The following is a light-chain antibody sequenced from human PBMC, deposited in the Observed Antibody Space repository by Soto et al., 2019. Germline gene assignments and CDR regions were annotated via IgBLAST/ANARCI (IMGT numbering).Light chain of an antibody. Sequence: NFMLTQPHSVSESPGKTVTISCTRSSGSIASNYVQWYQQRPGSSPTTVIYEDNQRPSGVPDRFSGSIDSSSNSASLTISGLKTEDEADYYCQSYDSSNPVVSGGGTKLTVL. CDR3: QSYDSSNPVV. CDR2: EDN. V-gene: IGLV6-57*01. CDR1: SGSIASNY. J-gene: IGLJ2*01.